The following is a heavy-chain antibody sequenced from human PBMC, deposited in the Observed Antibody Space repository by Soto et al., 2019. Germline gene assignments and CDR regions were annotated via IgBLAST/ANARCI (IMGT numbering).Heavy chain of an antibody. J-gene: IGHJ4*02. CDR1: GFSLSTSGVG. CDR3: AHRPSYCSGGSCYSGFDY. D-gene: IGHD2-15*01. Sequence: QITLKESGPTLVKPTQTLTLTCTFSGFSLSTSGVGVGWIRQPPGKALEWLALIYWDDDKRYSPSLKSRLTTXKXTSKNQVVLTMTTMDPVDTATYYCAHRPSYCSGGSCYSGFDYWGQGTLVTVSS. CDR2: IYWDDDK. V-gene: IGHV2-5*02.